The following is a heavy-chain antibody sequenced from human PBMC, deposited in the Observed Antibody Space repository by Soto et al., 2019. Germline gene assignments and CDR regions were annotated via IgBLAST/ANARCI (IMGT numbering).Heavy chain of an antibody. CDR1: GGSLSTYY. Sequence: QVQLQESGPGLVKPSETLSLTCTVSGGSLSTYYWSWIRQPPGKGLEWIGYIYYSGITNYNPSLKGRVTLSVDTSKNQFSLKLSSVTAADTAVYYCARHARGYERYYFDYWGQGTLVTVSS. CDR2: IYYSGIT. J-gene: IGHJ4*02. CDR3: ARHARGYERYYFDY. D-gene: IGHD5-12*01. V-gene: IGHV4-59*01.